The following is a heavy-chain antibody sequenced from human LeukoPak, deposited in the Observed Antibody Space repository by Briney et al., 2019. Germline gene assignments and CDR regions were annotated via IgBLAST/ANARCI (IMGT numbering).Heavy chain of an antibody. D-gene: IGHD3-22*01. CDR1: GFTFSSYA. CDR2: IIGSGGST. Sequence: GGSLRLSCAASGFTFSSYAINWVRQAPGKGLEWVSAIIGSGGSTYYADSVKCRFTIPRDNSKNTLYLQMNRLRVEEPAIYFCAKDSAYDSSGYYDYWRQGTLVTVFS. J-gene: IGHJ4*02. V-gene: IGHV3-23*01. CDR3: AKDSAYDSSGYYDY.